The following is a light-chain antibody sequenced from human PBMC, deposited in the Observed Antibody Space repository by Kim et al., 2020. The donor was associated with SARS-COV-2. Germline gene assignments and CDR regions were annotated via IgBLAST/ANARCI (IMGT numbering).Light chain of an antibody. CDR2: KDG. CDR3: QVWDSVPVV. Sequence: SYELTQPLSVSVALGQTARITCGGNNIGSKNVHWYQQKPGQAPVLVIYKDGYRPSGIPERFSGFNSGNTATLTISRAQAGDEADYYCQVWDSVPVVFVGG. V-gene: IGLV3-9*01. J-gene: IGLJ2*01. CDR1: NIGSKN.